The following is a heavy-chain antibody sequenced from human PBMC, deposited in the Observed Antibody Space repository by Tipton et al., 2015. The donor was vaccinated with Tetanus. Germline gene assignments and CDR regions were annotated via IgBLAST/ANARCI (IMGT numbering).Heavy chain of an antibody. J-gene: IGHJ6*02. CDR1: GGSLSSRY. Sequence: TLSLTCNVSGGSLSSRYWSWIRQTAGKRLEWIGRIYISGSTDYNPSLKTRVSMSVGTSKNQFSLKLSSVTASDTAVYYCARDRSITIFGVVPINYYYGMDVWGQGTTVTVSS. D-gene: IGHD3-3*01. CDR2: IYISGST. CDR3: ARDRSITIFGVVPINYYYGMDV. V-gene: IGHV4-4*07.